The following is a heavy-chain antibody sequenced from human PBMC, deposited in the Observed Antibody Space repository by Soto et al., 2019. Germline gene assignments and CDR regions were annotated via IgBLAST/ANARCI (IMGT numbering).Heavy chain of an antibody. J-gene: IGHJ4*02. Sequence: PGGSMRLSYAASEGNFSTYVVHWLRQATSKGLEWGAVISYDGSNKYYADPVKGRFTISRDNSKNTLYLQMNSLRAEDTAVYYCAKGSGYSSGLYGYWGQGTLVTVSS. V-gene: IGHV3-30*18. D-gene: IGHD6-19*01. CDR1: EGNFSTYV. CDR2: ISYDGSNK. CDR3: AKGSGYSSGLYGY.